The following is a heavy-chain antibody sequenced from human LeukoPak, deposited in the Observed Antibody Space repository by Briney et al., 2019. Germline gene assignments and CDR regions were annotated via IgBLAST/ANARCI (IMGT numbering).Heavy chain of an antibody. V-gene: IGHV3-48*01. CDR2: ISSGSRTI. J-gene: IGHJ4*02. Sequence: GGSLRLSCAVSGFTFSSYSMNWVCQAPGKGLEWISYISSGSRTIYYGDSVKGRFTVSRDNAKNSLYLQMRGLRAEDTAVYYCARESISGHRDFDYWGKGTLVTVSS. CDR1: GFTFSSYS. D-gene: IGHD1-26*01. CDR3: ARESISGHRDFDY.